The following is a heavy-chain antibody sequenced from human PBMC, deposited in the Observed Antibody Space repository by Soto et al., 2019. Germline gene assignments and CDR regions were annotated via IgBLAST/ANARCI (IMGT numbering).Heavy chain of an antibody. CDR2: IISSGSTV. Sequence: PLRDSWTASQFTFSDYYMSWILKNPFKLLEFISYIISSGSTVYYADSVKGRFTISRDNAKNSLYLQMNSLRAEDTAVFYCARGTFVREDIVVVEAVAPLPYYYMDVWGKGTTVTVSS. V-gene: IGHV3-11*01. CDR3: ARGTFVREDIVVVEAVAPLPYYYMDV. CDR1: QFTFSDYY. J-gene: IGHJ6*03. D-gene: IGHD2-15*01.